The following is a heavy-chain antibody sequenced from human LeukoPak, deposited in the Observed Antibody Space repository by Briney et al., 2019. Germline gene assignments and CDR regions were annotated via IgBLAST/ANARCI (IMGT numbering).Heavy chain of an antibody. CDR3: ARDVLCGGDCYMMRGDDAFDI. Sequence: GASVKVSCKASGYTFTSYGISWVRPAPGQGLEWMGWISAYNGNTNYAQKLQGRVTMTTDTSTSTAYMELRSLRSDDTAVYYCARDVLCGGDCYMMRGDDAFDIWGQGTMVTVSS. V-gene: IGHV1-18*01. CDR1: GYTFTSYG. CDR2: ISAYNGNT. J-gene: IGHJ3*02. D-gene: IGHD2-21*02.